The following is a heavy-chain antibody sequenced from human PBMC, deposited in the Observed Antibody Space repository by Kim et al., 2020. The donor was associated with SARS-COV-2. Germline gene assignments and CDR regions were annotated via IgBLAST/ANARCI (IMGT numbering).Heavy chain of an antibody. J-gene: IGHJ4*02. V-gene: IGHV4-34*01. D-gene: IGHD2-15*01. CDR3: AREGTGSIDY. CDR2: ST. Sequence: STNYNPSLKSRVTISVDTSKNQFSLKLSSVTAADTAVYYCAREGTGSIDYWGQGTLVTVSS.